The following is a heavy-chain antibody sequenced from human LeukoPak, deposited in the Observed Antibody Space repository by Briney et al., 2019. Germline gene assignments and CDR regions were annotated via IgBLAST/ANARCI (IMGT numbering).Heavy chain of an antibody. D-gene: IGHD3-3*01. CDR3: ARVGLRFLEWLPYYFDY. Sequence: GGSLRLSCAASGFTFSSYSMNWVRQAPGKGLEWVSYISSSSSTIYYADSVKGRFTISRDNAKNSLYLQMNSLRAEDTALYYCARVGLRFLEWLPYYFDYWGQGTLVTVSS. CDR1: GFTFSSYS. J-gene: IGHJ4*02. V-gene: IGHV3-48*04. CDR2: ISSSSSTI.